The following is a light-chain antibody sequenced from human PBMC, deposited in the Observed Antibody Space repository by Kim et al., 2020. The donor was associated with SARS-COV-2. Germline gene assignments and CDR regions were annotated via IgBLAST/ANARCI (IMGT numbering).Light chain of an antibody. CDR1: QSVSSNF. CDR3: QQYGTSPET. J-gene: IGKJ1*01. V-gene: IGKV3-20*01. Sequence: EIVMTQSPATLSVSPGERATLSCRASQSVSSNFLAWYQQKAGQAPRLLIYSASSRASGIPDRFSGSGSGTDFTLTISTLEPEDFAVYYCQQYGTSPETFGQGTKVDIK. CDR2: SAS.